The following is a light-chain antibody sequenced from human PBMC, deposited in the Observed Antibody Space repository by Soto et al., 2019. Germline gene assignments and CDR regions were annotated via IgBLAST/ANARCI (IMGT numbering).Light chain of an antibody. Sequence: DIQMTQSPSSVSASVGDRVPITCRASRNIKTSLAWYQQRPGKGPELLIYDASTLQSGVPSRISGRGSGTEFTLTISRLQPEDCATFYCQQINSFPPTFGGGTKVTI. CDR3: QQINSFPPT. J-gene: IGKJ4*01. CDR2: DAS. V-gene: IGKV1-12*01. CDR1: RNIKTS.